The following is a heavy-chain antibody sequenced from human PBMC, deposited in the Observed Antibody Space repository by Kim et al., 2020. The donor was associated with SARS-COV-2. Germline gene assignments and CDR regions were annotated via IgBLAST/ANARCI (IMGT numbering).Heavy chain of an antibody. D-gene: IGHD6-19*01. V-gene: IGHV1-18*01. Sequence: AQKLQGRVTMTTDTSTSQAYMELRSLRSADTAVYYCARESPPSGWFLVDYWGQGTLVTVSS. J-gene: IGHJ4*02. CDR3: ARESPPSGWFLVDY.